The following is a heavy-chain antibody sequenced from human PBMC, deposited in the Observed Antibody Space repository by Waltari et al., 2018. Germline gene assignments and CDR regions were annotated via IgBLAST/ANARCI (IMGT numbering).Heavy chain of an antibody. Sequence: QVQLQESGPGLVKPSETLSLTCAVSGYSISSGYYWGWIRQPPGKGLEWIGRIYHSGSTDYNPSRKSRVTIAVDTSKNQFSLKLSSVTAADTAVYYCARYLVATIDYWGQGTLVTVSS. J-gene: IGHJ4*02. CDR3: ARYLVATIDY. CDR1: GYSISSGYY. CDR2: IYHSGST. V-gene: IGHV4-38-2*01. D-gene: IGHD5-12*01.